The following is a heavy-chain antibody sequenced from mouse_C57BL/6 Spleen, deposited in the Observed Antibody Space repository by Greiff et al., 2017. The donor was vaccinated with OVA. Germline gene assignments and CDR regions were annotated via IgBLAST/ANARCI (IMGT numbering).Heavy chain of an antibody. CDR2: INPNNGGT. CDR3: ARDYGSSYGSY. J-gene: IGHJ2*01. Sequence: EVQLQQSGPELVKPGASVKISCKASGYTFTDYYMNWVKQSHGKSLEWIGDINPNNGGTSYNQKFKGKATLTVDKSSSTAYMELRSLTSEDSAVYYCARDYGSSYGSYWGQGTTLTVSS. V-gene: IGHV1-26*01. CDR1: GYTFTDYY. D-gene: IGHD1-1*01.